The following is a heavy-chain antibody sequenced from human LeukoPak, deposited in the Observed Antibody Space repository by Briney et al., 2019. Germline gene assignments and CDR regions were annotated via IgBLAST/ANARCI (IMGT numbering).Heavy chain of an antibody. V-gene: IGHV4-59*01. J-gene: IGHJ6*03. CDR2: IYYSGST. Sequence: KPSETLSLTCTVSGGSISSYYWSWIRQPPGKGLEWIGYIYYSGSTNYNPSLKSRVTISVDTSKNQFSLKLSSVPAADTAVYYCARSRYGSGSYFRRSGKNYYMDVWGKGTTVTVSS. CDR1: GGSISSYY. CDR3: ARSRYGSGSYFRRSGKNYYMDV. D-gene: IGHD3-10*01.